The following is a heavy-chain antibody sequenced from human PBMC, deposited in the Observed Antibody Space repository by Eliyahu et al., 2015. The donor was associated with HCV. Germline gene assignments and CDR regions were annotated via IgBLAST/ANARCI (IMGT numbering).Heavy chain of an antibody. Sequence: EVQLVESGGGLVQPGRSLRLSCAASGFTFDDYAMHWVRXAPGKGLEWVSGISWNXGSIGYADSVKGRFTISRDNAKNSLYLQMNSLRAEDTALYYCAKACSGCYYFDYWGQGTLVTVSS. J-gene: IGHJ4*02. CDR1: GFTFDDYA. CDR2: ISWNXGSI. D-gene: IGHD6-19*01. V-gene: IGHV3-9*01. CDR3: AKACSGCYYFDY.